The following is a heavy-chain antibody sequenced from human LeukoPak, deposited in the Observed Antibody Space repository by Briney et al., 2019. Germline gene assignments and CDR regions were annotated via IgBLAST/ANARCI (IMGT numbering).Heavy chain of an antibody. D-gene: IGHD7-27*01. CDR1: GFTVSSNY. CDR3: VRDQNWAFDY. V-gene: IGHV3-66*01. CDR2: IYSGGST. Sequence: PGGSLRLSCAASGFTVSSNYMSWVRQAPGKGLEWVSVIYSGGSTYYADSVKGRFTISRDNAQNSLYLQMDSLRAEDTAVYYCVRDQNWAFDYWGQGTLVTVSP. J-gene: IGHJ4*02.